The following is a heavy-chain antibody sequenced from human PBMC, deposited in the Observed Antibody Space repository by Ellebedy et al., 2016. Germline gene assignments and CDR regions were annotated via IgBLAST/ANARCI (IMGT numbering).Heavy chain of an antibody. Sequence: GGSLRLXXAASGFTFSDYSMNWVRQAPGKGLEWISYIGSRSIGIYYADSVKGRFTISRDDAQNALYLQMNSLRDEDTAVYYCTRTLVASPGTSWGQGTLVTVSS. CDR3: TRTLVASPGTS. D-gene: IGHD6-13*01. CDR2: IGSRSIGI. V-gene: IGHV3-48*02. CDR1: GFTFSDYS. J-gene: IGHJ4*02.